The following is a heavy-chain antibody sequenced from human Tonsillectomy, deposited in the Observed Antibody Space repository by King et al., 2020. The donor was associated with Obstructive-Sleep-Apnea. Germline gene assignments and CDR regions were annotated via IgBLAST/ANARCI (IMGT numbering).Heavy chain of an antibody. CDR2: VYYSRGT. CDR3: ASLGYCSGGSCQDY. J-gene: IGHJ4*02. V-gene: IGHV4-39*07. Sequence: QLQESGPGLVKPSETLSLTCTVSGGSISSSSYYWGCIRPPPWKGRVWIGNVYYSRGTYYNPSLKSRGTLSVDTSNNQFSLKLGSVTAADTAVYYCASLGYCSGGSCQDYWGQGTLVTVSS. CDR1: GGSISSSSYY. D-gene: IGHD2-15*01.